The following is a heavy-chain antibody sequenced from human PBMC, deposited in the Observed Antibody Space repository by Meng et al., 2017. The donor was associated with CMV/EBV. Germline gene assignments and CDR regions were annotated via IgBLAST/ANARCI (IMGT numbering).Heavy chain of an antibody. CDR1: GGSFSGYY. J-gene: IGHJ4*02. V-gene: IGHV4-34*01. CDR2: INHSGST. Sequence: QVQLQQWGAGLLKPSAPLSLTCAVDGGSFSGYYWSWIRQPPGKGLEWIGEINHSGSTNYNPSLKSRVTISVDTSKNQFSLKLSSVTAADTVVYYCARVWDSGWDYWGQGTLVTVSS. CDR3: ARVWDSGWDY. D-gene: IGHD3-22*01.